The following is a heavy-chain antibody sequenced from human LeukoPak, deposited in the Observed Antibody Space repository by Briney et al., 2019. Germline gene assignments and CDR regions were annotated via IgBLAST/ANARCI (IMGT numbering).Heavy chain of an antibody. D-gene: IGHD2-2*01. CDR3: AKDLEYCRSTSCHSGFDY. J-gene: IGHJ4*02. CDR1: GFTFDDYA. CDR2: ISWNSGSI. Sequence: GRSLRLSCAASGFTFDDYAMHWVRQAPGKGLEWVSGISWNSGSIGYADSVKGRFTISRDNAKNSLYLQMNSLRAEDTALYYCAKDLEYCRSTSCHSGFDYWGQGTLVTVSS. V-gene: IGHV3-9*01.